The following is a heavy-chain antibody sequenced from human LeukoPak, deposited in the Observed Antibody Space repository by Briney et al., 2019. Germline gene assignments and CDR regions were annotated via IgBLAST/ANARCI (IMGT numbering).Heavy chain of an antibody. D-gene: IGHD3-10*01. CDR3: ATGRGYFDY. V-gene: IGHV1-24*01. Sequence: ASVKVSCKVSGYTLTELSMHWVRQAPAKGLEWMGGFDLEDGERIYAQKFPGRVTMTEDTTTNTAYMELSSLRSEDTAVYYCATGRGYFDYWGQGTLVTVSS. CDR1: GYTLTELS. CDR2: FDLEDGER. J-gene: IGHJ4*02.